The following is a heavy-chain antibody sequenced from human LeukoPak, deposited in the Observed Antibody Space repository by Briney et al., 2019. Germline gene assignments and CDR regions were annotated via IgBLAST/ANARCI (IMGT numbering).Heavy chain of an antibody. CDR2: INPNSGGT. V-gene: IGHV1-2*02. J-gene: IGHJ6*03. CDR3: ARDGLELRYFDWLLYPYYYYYMDV. CDR1: GYTFTGYY. D-gene: IGHD3-9*01. Sequence: ASVKVSCKASGYTFTGYYMHWVRQAPGQGLEWMGWINPNSGGTNYAQKFQGRVTMTRDTSISTAYMELSRLRSDDTAVYYCARDGLELRYFDWLLYPYYYYYMDVWGKGTTVTIS.